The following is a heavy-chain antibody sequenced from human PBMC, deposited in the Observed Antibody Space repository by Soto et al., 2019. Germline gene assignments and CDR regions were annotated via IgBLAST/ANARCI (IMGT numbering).Heavy chain of an antibody. CDR1: GGSISSGDYY. Sequence: QVQLQESGPGLVKPSQTLSLTCTVSGGSISSGDYYWSWIRQPPGKGLEWIGYIYYSGSTYYNPALESRVTISVDTSKNQFSLKLSSVTAADTAVYYCARAITGTHDSGWFDPWGQGTLVTVSS. J-gene: IGHJ5*02. D-gene: IGHD1-7*01. CDR3: ARAITGTHDSGWFDP. CDR2: IYYSGST. V-gene: IGHV4-30-4*01.